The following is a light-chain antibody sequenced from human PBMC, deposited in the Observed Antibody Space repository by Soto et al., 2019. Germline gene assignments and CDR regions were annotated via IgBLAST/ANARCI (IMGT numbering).Light chain of an antibody. J-gene: IGKJ1*01. CDR1: QSVSNNY. CDR2: GAS. V-gene: IGKV3-20*01. CDR3: QQYGRSGT. Sequence: EIVLTQSPGTLSLSPGERATLSCRASQSVSNNYLAWYQQKPGQAPRLLIYGASNSATGIPDRLSGSGSGTDFTLTISGVEPEDFAVYCCQQYGRSGTFGQGTKVDIK.